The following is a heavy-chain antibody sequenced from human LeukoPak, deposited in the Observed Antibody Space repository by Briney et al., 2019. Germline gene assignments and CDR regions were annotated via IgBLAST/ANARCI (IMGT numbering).Heavy chain of an antibody. D-gene: IGHD1/OR15-1a*01. CDR3: ARRNSMDV. CDR1: GGSISSSSDY. V-gene: IGHV4-39*01. CDR2: IYYRGST. J-gene: IGHJ6*02. Sequence: SETLSLTCTVSGGSISSSSDYWGWIRQPPGKGLEWIGSIYYRGSTYYNPSLKSRVTISVDTSKNQFSLKLSSVTAADTAVYYCARRNSMDVWGQGTTVTVSS.